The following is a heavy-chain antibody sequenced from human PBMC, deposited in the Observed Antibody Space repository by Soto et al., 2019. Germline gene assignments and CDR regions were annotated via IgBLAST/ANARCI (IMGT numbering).Heavy chain of an antibody. CDR1: GFTFSSYA. CDR3: AKDWQWLVSGYFQH. Sequence: PGGSLRLSCAASGFTFSSYAMXWVRQAPGKGLEWVSAISGSGGSTYYADSVKGRFTISRDNSKNTLYLQMNSLRAEDTAVYYCAKDWQWLVSGYFQHWGQGTLVTVSS. D-gene: IGHD6-19*01. V-gene: IGHV3-23*01. CDR2: ISGSGGST. J-gene: IGHJ1*01.